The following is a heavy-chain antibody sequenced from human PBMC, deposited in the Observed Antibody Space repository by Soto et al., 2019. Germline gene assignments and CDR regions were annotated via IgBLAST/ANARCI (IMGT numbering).Heavy chain of an antibody. Sequence: VRLLESGGGLVQPGGSLRLSCAASGLTFSAYAMTWFRQAPGKGLEWVSTISGSVDDTYYAGSVKGRFIISRDNSKNTLFLQMNSLRADDTAVYHCAKRFGSGYYSAFDVWGQGTMVTVSS. D-gene: IGHD3-22*01. CDR1: GLTFSAYA. CDR3: AKRFGSGYYSAFDV. V-gene: IGHV3-23*01. CDR2: ISGSVDDT. J-gene: IGHJ3*01.